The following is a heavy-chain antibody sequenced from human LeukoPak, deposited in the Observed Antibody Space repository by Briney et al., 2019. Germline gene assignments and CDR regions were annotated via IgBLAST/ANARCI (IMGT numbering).Heavy chain of an antibody. J-gene: IGHJ4*02. CDR1: GFTFDDYG. CDR2: IKWNGGNT. D-gene: IGHD1-26*01. Sequence: GGSLRLSCAASGFTFDDYGMSWVRQAPGKGLEWVSGIKWNGGNTGYADSVKGRFTISRDNSKNTLYLQMNSLRAEDTAVYYCAKDLYSGSYSPTDYFDYWGQGALVTVSS. V-gene: IGHV3-20*04. CDR3: AKDLYSGSYSPTDYFDY.